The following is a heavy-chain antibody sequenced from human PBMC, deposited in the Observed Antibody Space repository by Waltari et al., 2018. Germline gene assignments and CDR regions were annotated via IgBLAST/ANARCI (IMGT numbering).Heavy chain of an antibody. CDR2: VDWDGTTT. CDR3: ARDGPYYYYGLDV. CDR1: GFSVSDNY. Sequence: EEQLVESGGGVIQIGGSLRLSCEGSGFSVSDNYMNWVRQAPGKGLEWVAHVDWDGTTTTHADSVKGRFTISRDNSKNSVYLQMTNLRHEDTASYYCARDGPYYYYGLDVWGQGTTVTVSS. J-gene: IGHJ6*02. V-gene: IGHV3-20*04.